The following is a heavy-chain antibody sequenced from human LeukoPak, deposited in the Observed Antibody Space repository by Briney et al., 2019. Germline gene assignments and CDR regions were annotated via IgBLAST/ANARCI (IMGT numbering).Heavy chain of an antibody. D-gene: IGHD3-22*01. Sequence: GGSLRLSCAASGFTFSSYSMNWVRQAPGKGLEWVSSISSSSSYIYYADSVKGRFTISRDNAKNSLYLQMNSLRAEDTAVYYCASVYDSSGYDLDYWGQGTLVTVSS. CDR3: ASVYDSSGYDLDY. J-gene: IGHJ4*02. CDR1: GFTFSSYS. V-gene: IGHV3-21*01. CDR2: ISSSSSYI.